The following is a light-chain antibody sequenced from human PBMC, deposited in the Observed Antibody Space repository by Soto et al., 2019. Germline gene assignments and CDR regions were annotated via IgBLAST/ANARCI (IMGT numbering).Light chain of an antibody. V-gene: IGKV3-11*01. CDR3: QQRSNWPLT. Sequence: EIVLTQSPGTLSLSLGERATLSCRASQSVSSSYLAWYQQKPGQAPRLLIYDASNRATGIPARFSGSGSGTDFTLTISSLEPEDFAVYYCQQRSNWPLTFGQGTKVDIK. CDR1: QSVSSSY. CDR2: DAS. J-gene: IGKJ1*01.